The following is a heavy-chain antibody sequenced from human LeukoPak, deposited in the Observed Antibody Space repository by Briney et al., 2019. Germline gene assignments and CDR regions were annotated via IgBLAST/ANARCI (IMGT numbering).Heavy chain of an antibody. Sequence: ASVKVSCKASGYTFTDYYMHWVQQAPGKGLEWMGRVDPEDGETIYAEKFQGRVTITADTSTDTAYMELSSLRSEDTAVYYCAILYWSYVNWFDPWGQGTLVTVSS. V-gene: IGHV1-69-2*01. CDR3: AILYWSYVNWFDP. D-gene: IGHD1-7*01. CDR1: GYTFTDYY. CDR2: VDPEDGET. J-gene: IGHJ5*02.